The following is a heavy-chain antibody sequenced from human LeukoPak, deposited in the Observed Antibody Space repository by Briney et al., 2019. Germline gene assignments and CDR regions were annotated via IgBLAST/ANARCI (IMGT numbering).Heavy chain of an antibody. CDR2: IYYSGST. J-gene: IGHJ5*02. D-gene: IGHD3-9*01. CDR1: GGSISSGGYY. Sequence: SETLSLTCTVSGGSISSGGYYWSWIRPHPGKGLEWIGYIYYSGSTYYNPSLKSRVPISVDTSKNQFSLKLSSVTAADTAVYYCARTPSDHFDWPIFYNWFDPWGQGTLVTVSS. CDR3: ARTPSDHFDWPIFYNWFDP. V-gene: IGHV4-31*03.